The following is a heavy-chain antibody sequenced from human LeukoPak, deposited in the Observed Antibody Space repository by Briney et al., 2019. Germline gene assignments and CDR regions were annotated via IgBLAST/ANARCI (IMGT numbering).Heavy chain of an antibody. J-gene: IGHJ5*02. CDR3: ATRIAAAGTNWFDP. CDR2: IVPIFGTA. D-gene: IGHD6-13*01. V-gene: IGHV1-69*13. Sequence: ASVKVSCKASGGTFSSYAISWVRQAPGQGLEWMGGIVPIFGTANYAQKFQGRVTITADESTSTAYMELSSLRSEDTAVYCCATRIAAAGTNWFDPWGQGTLVTVSS. CDR1: GGTFSSYA.